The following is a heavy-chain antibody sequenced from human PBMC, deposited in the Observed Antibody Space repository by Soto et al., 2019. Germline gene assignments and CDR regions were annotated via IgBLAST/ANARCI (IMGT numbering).Heavy chain of an antibody. J-gene: IGHJ4*02. Sequence: QITLKESGPTLVKPTQTLTLTCTFSGFSLSTTAVGVNWIRQPPGKPLEWLALIYWDDTTHYSSSLKNRLTISKDTSKNQVVLTMTNMDPVDTATYYCAHGSGWLSDQWGQGTLVTVSS. CDR3: AHGSGWLSDQ. D-gene: IGHD6-19*01. V-gene: IGHV2-5*02. CDR2: IYWDDTT. CDR1: GFSLSTTAVG.